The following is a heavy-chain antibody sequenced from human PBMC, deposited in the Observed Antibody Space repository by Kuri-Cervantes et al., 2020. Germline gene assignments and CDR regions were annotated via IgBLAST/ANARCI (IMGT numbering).Heavy chain of an antibody. CDR3: ARVGIGLIRGRYYFDS. CDR2: IIPIFGTA. Sequence: SVKVSCKASGGTFSSYAISWVRQAPGQGLEWMGGIIPIFGTANYAQKFQGRVTITADESTSTAYMELSSLRSEDTAVYYCARVGIGLIRGRYYFDSWGQGTLVTVSS. V-gene: IGHV1-69*13. CDR1: GGTFSSYA. J-gene: IGHJ4*02. D-gene: IGHD3-10*01.